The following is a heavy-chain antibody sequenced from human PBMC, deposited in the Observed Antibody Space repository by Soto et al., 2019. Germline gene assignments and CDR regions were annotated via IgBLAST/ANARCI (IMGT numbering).Heavy chain of an antibody. D-gene: IGHD2-2*01. CDR1: AGTMIRSY. CDR2: IYYAGST. Sequence: PSEPLSRTCTASAGTMIRSYLSWMRQPPGREIERIGFIYYAGSTKYNPSLNSRVTISVDTSKNQFSLKLSSVTATDTAVYYCASLLGYCTSNSCSFFDPWGQGSLVTV. V-gene: IGHV4-59*08. CDR3: ASLLGYCTSNSCSFFDP. J-gene: IGHJ5*02.